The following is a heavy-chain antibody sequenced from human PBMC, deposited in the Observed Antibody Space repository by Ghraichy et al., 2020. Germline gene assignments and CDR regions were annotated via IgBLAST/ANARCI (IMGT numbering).Heavy chain of an antibody. J-gene: IGHJ4*02. Sequence: LSLTCAASGFTFDDFALHWVRQAPGKGLEWVSTITSNSGNVGYADSVKGRFTISRDTAKNSLYLQMNSLRAEDTALYYCARESRYADYYFDYWGQGTLVTVSS. V-gene: IGHV3-9*01. D-gene: IGHD1-1*01. CDR3: ARESRYADYYFDY. CDR2: ITSNSGNV. CDR1: GFTFDDFA.